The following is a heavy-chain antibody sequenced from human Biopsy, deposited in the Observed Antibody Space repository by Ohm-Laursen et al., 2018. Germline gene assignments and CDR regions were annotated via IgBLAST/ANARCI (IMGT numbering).Heavy chain of an antibody. CDR1: GFTFDVYA. V-gene: IGHV3-9*01. Sequence: SLRLSCTASGFTFDVYAMHWVWQVPGKGLEWVSGISWNSDDIGYADSVKGRFTISRDNSRNALHLQMNSLRTEDTALYYCAKDLGLNYSDRFLFYYGMDVWGRGTTVTVSS. CDR3: AKDLGLNYSDRFLFYYGMDV. J-gene: IGHJ6*02. D-gene: IGHD4-17*01. CDR2: ISWNSDDI.